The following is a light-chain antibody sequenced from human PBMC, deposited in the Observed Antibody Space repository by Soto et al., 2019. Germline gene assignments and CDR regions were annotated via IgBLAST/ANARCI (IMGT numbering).Light chain of an antibody. CDR2: EGS. CDR3: CSYAGSSTFVV. V-gene: IGLV2-23*03. Sequence: QSALTQPASVSGSPGQSITISCTGTSSDVGSYNLVSWYQQHPGKAPKLMIYEGSKRPSGVSNRCSGSKSGNTASLTISGLQAEDEADYYCCSYAGSSTFVVFGGGTKLTV. J-gene: IGLJ2*01. CDR1: SSDVGSYNL.